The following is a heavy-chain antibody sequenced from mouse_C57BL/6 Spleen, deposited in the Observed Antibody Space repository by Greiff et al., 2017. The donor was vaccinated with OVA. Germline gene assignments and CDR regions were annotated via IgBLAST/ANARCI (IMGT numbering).Heavy chain of an antibody. Sequence: QVQLQQSGAELVKPGASVTISCKASGYAFSSYWMNWVKQRPGKGLEWIGQIYPGDGDTNYNGKFKGQATLTADKSSSTAYMQLSSLTSEDSAVYFGARGLPEYFDYWGQGTTLTVSS. CDR3: ARGLPEYFDY. V-gene: IGHV1-80*01. CDR2: IYPGDGDT. J-gene: IGHJ2*01. CDR1: GYAFSSYW. D-gene: IGHD3-1*01.